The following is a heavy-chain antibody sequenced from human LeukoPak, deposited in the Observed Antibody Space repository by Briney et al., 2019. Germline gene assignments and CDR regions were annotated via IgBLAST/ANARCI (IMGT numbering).Heavy chain of an antibody. CDR2: IYTSGSI. J-gene: IGHJ4*02. CDR1: GGSISSGSYY. Sequence: SETLSLTCTVSGGSISSGSYYWSWIRQPAGKGLEWIGRIYTSGSINYKPSLKSRVTISVDTSKNQFSLKLSSVTAADTAVYYCARGQRWLQSPFDYWGQGTLVTVSS. V-gene: IGHV4-61*02. D-gene: IGHD5-24*01. CDR3: ARGQRWLQSPFDY.